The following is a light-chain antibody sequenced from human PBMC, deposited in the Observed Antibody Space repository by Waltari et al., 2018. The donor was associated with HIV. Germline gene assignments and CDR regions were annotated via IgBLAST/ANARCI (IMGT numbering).Light chain of an antibody. V-gene: IGLV2-14*01. CDR2: DVT. J-gene: IGLJ3*02. CDR1: SSDVGAYND. CDR3: SSYTSAKTVV. Sequence: QSALTQPASVSGSPGQSITISCTGTSSDVGAYNDVSWYQQHPGKVPKLLIFDVTKRPSGVSNRFSGSKSANTASLTISAVQAEDEAHYYCSSYTSAKTVVFGGGTKLTVL.